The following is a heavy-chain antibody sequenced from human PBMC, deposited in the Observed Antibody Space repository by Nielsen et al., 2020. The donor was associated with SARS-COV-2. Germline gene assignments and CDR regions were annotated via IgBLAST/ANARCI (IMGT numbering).Heavy chain of an antibody. CDR3: AREDYDADDY. CDR1: GGSFSGYY. Sequence: SETLSLTCAVYGGSFSGYYWSWIRQPPGKGLEWIGEINHSGSTNYKPSLKSRLTISVDTSKNQFSLRLSSVTAADTAVYYCAREDYDADDYWGQGTLVTVSS. V-gene: IGHV4-34*01. D-gene: IGHD3-22*01. CDR2: INHSGST. J-gene: IGHJ4*02.